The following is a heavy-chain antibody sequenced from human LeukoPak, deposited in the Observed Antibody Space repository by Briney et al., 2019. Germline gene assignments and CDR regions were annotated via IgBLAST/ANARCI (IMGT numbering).Heavy chain of an antibody. V-gene: IGHV4-59*01. D-gene: IGHD6-19*01. Sequence: SETLSLTCTVSGDSISSYYWSWIRQPPGKGLEWIGYIYHSGSTNYNPSLKSRVTISVDTSKNQFSLKLNSVTAADTAVYYCARKSVAVRDAFDIWGQGTMVTVSS. J-gene: IGHJ3*02. CDR2: IYHSGST. CDR3: ARKSVAVRDAFDI. CDR1: GDSISSYY.